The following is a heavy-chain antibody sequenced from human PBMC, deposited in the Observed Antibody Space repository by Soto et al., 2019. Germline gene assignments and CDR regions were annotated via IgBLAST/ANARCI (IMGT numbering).Heavy chain of an antibody. CDR1: GGTFSSYA. V-gene: IGHV1-69*13. D-gene: IGHD3-10*01. J-gene: IGHJ6*02. CDR3: ARDLEEWFRELLAVHGMDV. CDR2: IIPIFGTA. Sequence: SVKVSCKASGGTFSSYAISWVRQAPGQGLEWMGGIIPIFGTANYAQKFQGRVTITADESTSTAYMELSSLRSEDTAVYYCARDLEEWFRELLAVHGMDVWGQGTTVTVSS.